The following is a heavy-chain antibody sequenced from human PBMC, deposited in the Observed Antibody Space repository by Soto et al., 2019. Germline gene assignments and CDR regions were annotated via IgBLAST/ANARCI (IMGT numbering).Heavy chain of an antibody. CDR3: ARDPQYSTSSQVFDS. V-gene: IGHV1-18*01. J-gene: IGHJ4*02. CDR2: ISTYNGKT. Sequence: QVQLVQSGAEVKKPGASVKVSCKASGYTFTTYAISWVRQAPGQGLEWMGRISTYNGKTKYAQKLQGRVTMTTDSSTNTAYMELRSLRSDDTAVYYCARDPQYSTSSQVFDSWGQGTLVTVSS. CDR1: GYTFTTYA. D-gene: IGHD6-6*01.